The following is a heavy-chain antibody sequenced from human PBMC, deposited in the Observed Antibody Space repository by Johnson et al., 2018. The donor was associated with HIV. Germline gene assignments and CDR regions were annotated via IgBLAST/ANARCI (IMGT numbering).Heavy chain of an antibody. CDR3: ARGGQVVRGAKGDAFDI. J-gene: IGHJ3*02. CDR1: GFTFTNAW. D-gene: IGHD3-10*01. Sequence: VQLVESGGGLVKPGGSLRLSCAASGFTFTNAWMNWVRQAPGKGLEWVGRLKSKTDGGTTDYAAPVKGRFTISRDDSKNTLYLQINSLRAEDTAVYYCARGGQVVRGAKGDAFDIWGQGTMVTVSS. V-gene: IGHV3-15*01. CDR2: LKSKTDGGTT.